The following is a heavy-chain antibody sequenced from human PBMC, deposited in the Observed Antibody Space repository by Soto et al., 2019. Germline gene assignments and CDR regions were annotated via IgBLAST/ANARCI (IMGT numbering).Heavy chain of an antibody. J-gene: IGHJ4*02. CDR2: ISPDGYAT. CDR1: GFIFSNFP. Sequence: GSLRLSCAASGFIFSNFPMSWVRQAPGKGLECISSISPDGYATWYPDSVKGRFTISRDNSKSTVYLQMSSLRAEDTAIYYCTKGGVRSGFASWGQGTLVTVSS. V-gene: IGHV3-23*01. CDR3: TKGGVRSGFAS. D-gene: IGHD1-1*01.